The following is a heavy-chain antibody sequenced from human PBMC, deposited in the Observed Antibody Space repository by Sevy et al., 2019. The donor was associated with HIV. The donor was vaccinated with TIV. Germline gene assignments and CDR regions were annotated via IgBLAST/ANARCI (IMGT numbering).Heavy chain of an antibody. V-gene: IGHV3-21*01. CDR1: GFTFSSYN. Sequence: GGSLRLSCAASGFTFSSYNMNWVRQAPGKGLEWVSSISSSSSYIYYEDSVKGRFTISRDKAKDSVYLQMNTLRAEDTAVYYCARVVAYCSGGSCFAGYYYGMDVWGQGTTVTVSS. CDR2: ISSSSSYI. D-gene: IGHD2-15*01. CDR3: ARVVAYCSGGSCFAGYYYGMDV. J-gene: IGHJ6*02.